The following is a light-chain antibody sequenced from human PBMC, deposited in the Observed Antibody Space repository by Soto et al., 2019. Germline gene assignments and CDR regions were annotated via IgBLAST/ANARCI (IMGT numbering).Light chain of an antibody. J-gene: IGKJ2*01. CDR2: DAS. CDR1: QGINNY. CDR3: QQYNNWPPIT. V-gene: IGKV1-33*01. Sequence: DIQMTQSPSSLSASVGDRLTITCQASQGINNYLNWYQQKPGKAPNLLISDASNLETGVPSRFSGSGSGTDFTFTISSLQSEDFAVYYCQQYNNWPPITFGQGTKLEIK.